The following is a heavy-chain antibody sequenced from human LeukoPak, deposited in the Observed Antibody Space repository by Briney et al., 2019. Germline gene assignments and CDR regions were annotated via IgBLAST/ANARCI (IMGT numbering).Heavy chain of an antibody. D-gene: IGHD3-22*01. Sequence: PSETLSLTCTVSGGSISSGGYYWSWIRQHPGKGLEWIGYIYYSGSTYYNPSLKSRVTISVDTSKNQFSLKLSSVTAADTAVYYCARVQSGGCYPVWFDPWGQGTLVTVSS. CDR3: ARVQSGGCYPVWFDP. J-gene: IGHJ5*02. CDR2: IYYSGST. CDR1: GGSISSGGYY. V-gene: IGHV4-31*03.